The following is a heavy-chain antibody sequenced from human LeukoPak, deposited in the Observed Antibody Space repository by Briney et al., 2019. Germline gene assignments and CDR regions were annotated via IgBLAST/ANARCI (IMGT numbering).Heavy chain of an antibody. Sequence: GGSLRLSCAASGFTFSDYYMSWIRQAPGKGLEWVSYISSSGSTIYYADSVKGRFTISRDNAKNSLYLQMNSLRAADTAVYYCARDSGYDLLRGGNYYMDVWGKGTTVTVSS. D-gene: IGHD5-12*01. CDR2: ISSSGSTI. CDR1: GFTFSDYY. V-gene: IGHV3-11*04. CDR3: ARDSGYDLLRGGNYYMDV. J-gene: IGHJ6*03.